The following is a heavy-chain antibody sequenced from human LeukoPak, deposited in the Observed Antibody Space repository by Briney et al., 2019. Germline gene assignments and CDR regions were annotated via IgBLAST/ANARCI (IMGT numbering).Heavy chain of an antibody. CDR2: ISAYNGNT. Sequence: ASVKVSCKASGYTFTSYGISWVRQAPGQGLEWMRWISAYNGNTNYAQKLQGRVTMTTDTSTSTAYMELRSLRSDDTAVYYCARGDILTGYYYYYYYGMDVWAKAPRSPSP. V-gene: IGHV1-18*01. J-gene: IGHJ6*02. CDR3: ARGDILTGYYYYYYYGMDV. CDR1: GYTFTSYG. D-gene: IGHD3-9*01.